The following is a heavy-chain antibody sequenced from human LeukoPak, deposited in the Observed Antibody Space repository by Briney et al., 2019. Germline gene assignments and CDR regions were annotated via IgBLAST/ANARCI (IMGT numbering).Heavy chain of an antibody. D-gene: IGHD2-8*01. CDR3: ARGPTNGQAFDY. Sequence: GGSLRLSCAASGFTFSYTWMTWVRQAPGKGLEWVASIREDGSQRSAVDSVRGRFSISRDNAKNSVYLQMDSLRAEDTAVYYCARGPTNGQAFDYWGQGTLVSVSS. CDR2: IREDGSQR. J-gene: IGHJ4*02. V-gene: IGHV3-7*01. CDR1: GFTFSYTW.